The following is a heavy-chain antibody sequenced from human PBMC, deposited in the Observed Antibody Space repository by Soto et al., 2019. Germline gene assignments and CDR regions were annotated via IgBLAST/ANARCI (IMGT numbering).Heavy chain of an antibody. CDR2: SSPYNGTT. CDR3: ARDGERDTGLNFYYYLHGMDA. CDR1: GYTFTTYG. J-gene: IGHJ6*02. D-gene: IGHD1-1*01. Sequence: ASVKVSCKASGYTFTTYGISWVRQAPGQGLEGMGWSSPYNGTTKYAEKFQGEMTVTTDTATSTAYMDLRRLRSDGTAVYYCARDGERDTGLNFYYYLHGMDAWGQGTRVTVSS. V-gene: IGHV1-18*04.